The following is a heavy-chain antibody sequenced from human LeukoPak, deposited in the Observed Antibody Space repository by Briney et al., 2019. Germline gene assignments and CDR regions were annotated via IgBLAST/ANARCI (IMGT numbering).Heavy chain of an antibody. Sequence: PGGSLRLSCAASGFTLSVYYMSWIRQAPGKGLEWVSYISSSGSTIYYADSVKGRFTISRDNAKNSLYLQMNSLRAEDTAVYYCARGEEPPYYYGMDVWGQGTTVTVSS. CDR1: GFTLSVYY. CDR3: ARGEEPPYYYGMDV. CDR2: ISSSGSTI. J-gene: IGHJ6*02. V-gene: IGHV3-11*01. D-gene: IGHD1-14*01.